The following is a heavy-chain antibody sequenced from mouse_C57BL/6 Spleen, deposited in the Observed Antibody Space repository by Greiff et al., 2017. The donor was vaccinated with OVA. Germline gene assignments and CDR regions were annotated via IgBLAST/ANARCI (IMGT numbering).Heavy chain of an antibody. J-gene: IGHJ4*01. D-gene: IGHD1-1*01. Sequence: VKLQQSDAELVKPGASVKISCKVSGYTFTDHTIHWMKQRPEQGLEWIGYIYPRDGSTKYNEKFKGKATLTADKSSSTAYMQLNSLTSEDSAVYFCARRVYYGSSYNAMDYWGQGTSVTVSS. CDR1: GYTFTDHT. CDR3: ARRVYYGSSYNAMDY. CDR2: IYPRDGST. V-gene: IGHV1-78*01.